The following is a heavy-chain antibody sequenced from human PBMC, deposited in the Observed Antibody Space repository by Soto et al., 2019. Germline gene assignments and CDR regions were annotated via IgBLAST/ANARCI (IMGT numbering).Heavy chain of an antibody. CDR1: GYFFSCHC. CDR2: IYPSESDT. V-gene: IGHV5-51*01. CDR3: ARSPGLLPTVMEN. J-gene: IGHJ4*02. Sequence: GEPLKISCKGSGYFFSCHCIGWVRQMPGKGLECIGIIYPSESDTRYSQSFKGQVTISDDKDTINAYLQWSTLKASDTAMYYCARSPGLLPTVMENWVRGTLVTV. D-gene: IGHD4-17*01.